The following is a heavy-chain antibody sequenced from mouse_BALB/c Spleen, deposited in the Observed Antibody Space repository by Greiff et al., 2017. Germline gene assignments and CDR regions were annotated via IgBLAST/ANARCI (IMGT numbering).Heavy chain of an antibody. V-gene: IGHV14-4*02. CDR3: NAEGNYTLYAMDY. CDR1: GFNIKDYY. CDR2: IDPENGDT. D-gene: IGHD2-1*01. Sequence: EVKLVESGAELVRSGASVKLSCTASGFNIKDYYMHWVKQRPEQGLEWIGWIDPENGDTEYAPKFQGKATMTADTSSNTAYLQLSSLTSEDTAVYYCNAEGNYTLYAMDYWGQGTSVTVSS. J-gene: IGHJ4*01.